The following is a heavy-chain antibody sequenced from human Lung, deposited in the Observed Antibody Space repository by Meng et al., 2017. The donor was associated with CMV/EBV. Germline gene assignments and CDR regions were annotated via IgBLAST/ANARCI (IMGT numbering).Heavy chain of an antibody. D-gene: IGHD2-2*01. CDR1: GFTVSSYS. J-gene: IGHJ4*02. CDR2: ISSDSSYI. CDR3: ARDSSSTSFDY. V-gene: IGHV3-21*01. Sequence: SWSGSGFTVSSYSMNWVRQAPGKGLEWVSSISSDSSYIYNADSLKGRFTISRDNAENSLYLQMNSLRAEDTAVYYCARDSSSTSFDYWGQGTLVTVSS.